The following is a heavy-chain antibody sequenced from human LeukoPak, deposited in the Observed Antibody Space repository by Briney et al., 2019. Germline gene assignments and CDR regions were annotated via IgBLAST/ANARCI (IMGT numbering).Heavy chain of an antibody. D-gene: IGHD2-15*01. J-gene: IGHJ5*02. CDR3: ARGRGYCSGGSCHNWFDP. Sequence: PSETLSLTCAVYGGSFSGYYWSWIRQPPGKGLEWIGEINHSGSTNYNPSLKSRVTISVDTSKNQFSLKLSSVTAADTAVYYCARGRGYCSGGSCHNWFDPWGQGTLVTVSS. CDR2: INHSGST. V-gene: IGHV4-34*01. CDR1: GGSFSGYY.